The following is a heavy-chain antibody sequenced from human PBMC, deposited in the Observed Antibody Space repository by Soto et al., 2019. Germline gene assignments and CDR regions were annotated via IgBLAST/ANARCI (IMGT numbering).Heavy chain of an antibody. V-gene: IGHV4-34*01. CDR2: INHSGST. D-gene: IGHD6-13*01. CDR3: ARLLIAATGSSEYYFDY. Sequence: PSETLSLTCTVSGGSISSYYWSWIRQPPGKGLEWIGEINHSGSTNYSPSLKSRVTISVDTSKNQFSLKLSSVTAADTAVYYCARLLIAATGSSEYYFDYWGQGTLVTVSS. J-gene: IGHJ4*02. CDR1: GGSISSYY.